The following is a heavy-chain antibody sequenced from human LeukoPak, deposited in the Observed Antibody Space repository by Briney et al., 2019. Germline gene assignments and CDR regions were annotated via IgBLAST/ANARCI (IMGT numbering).Heavy chain of an antibody. Sequence: KPSETLSLTCAVYGGSFSGYYWSWIRQPPGKGLEWIGEINHGGSTNYNPSLKSRVTISVDTSKNQFSLKLSSVTAADTAVYYCARGRRSRLRYFDWLTSAFDIGGQGTMVTVSS. CDR2: INHGGST. J-gene: IGHJ3*02. CDR1: GGSFSGYY. V-gene: IGHV4-34*01. CDR3: ARGRRSRLRYFDWLTSAFDI. D-gene: IGHD3-9*01.